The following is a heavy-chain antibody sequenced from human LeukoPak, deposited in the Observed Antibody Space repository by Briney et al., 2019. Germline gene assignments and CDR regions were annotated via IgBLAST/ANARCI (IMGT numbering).Heavy chain of an antibody. CDR2: TNRDGSST. V-gene: IGHV3-74*01. D-gene: IGHD3-3*01. CDR1: GFTFSSYW. Sequence: GGSLRLSCAASGFTFSSYWMHWGRHAPGKGPVWVARTNRDGSSTAYADSVKGRFTISKDNAKNTLYLLMNSLRAEDTAVYYCARDSVEWYIFDYWGQGTLVTVSS. CDR3: ARDSVEWYIFDY. J-gene: IGHJ4*02.